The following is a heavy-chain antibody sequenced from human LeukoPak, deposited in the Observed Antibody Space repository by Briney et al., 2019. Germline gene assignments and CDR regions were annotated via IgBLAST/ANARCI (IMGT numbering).Heavy chain of an antibody. J-gene: IGHJ4*02. D-gene: IGHD2-2*01. CDR1: GYTFTGYY. V-gene: IGHV1-2*02. CDR3: ARSDPRDIVVVPAAFDY. Sequence: ASVKVSCKASGYTFTGYYMHWVRQAPGQGLEWMGWINPNSGGTNYAQRFQGRFTMTRDTSISTAYMELSRLRSDDTAVYYCARSDPRDIVVVPAAFDYWGQGTLVTVSS. CDR2: INPNSGGT.